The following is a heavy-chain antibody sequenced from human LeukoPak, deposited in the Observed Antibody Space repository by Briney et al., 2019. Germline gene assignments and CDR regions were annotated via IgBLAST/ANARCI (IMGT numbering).Heavy chain of an antibody. CDR3: ARGRLGTMVRGFPFLRDLCMDV. J-gene: IGHJ6*02. D-gene: IGHD3-10*01. CDR1: GYTFTSYD. Sequence: ASVKVSCKASGYTFTSYDINWVRQATGQGLEWMGWMNPNSGNTGYAQKFQGRVTMTRNTSISTAYMELSSLRSEDTAVYYCARGRLGTMVRGFPFLRDLCMDVWGQGTTVTVSS. CDR2: MNPNSGNT. V-gene: IGHV1-8*01.